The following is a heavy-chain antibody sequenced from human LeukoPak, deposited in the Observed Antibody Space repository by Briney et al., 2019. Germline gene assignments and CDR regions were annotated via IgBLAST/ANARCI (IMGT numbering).Heavy chain of an antibody. CDR3: ARTRPYGDYVSYYCYGMDV. CDR2: ISYDGSNK. D-gene: IGHD4-17*01. CDR1: GFTFSSYA. J-gene: IGHJ6*02. V-gene: IGHV3-30-3*01. Sequence: GGSLRLSCAASGFTFSSYAMHWVRQAPGKGLEWVAVISYDGSNKYYADSVKGRFTISRDNSKNTLYLQMNSLRPEDTAVYYCARTRPYGDYVSYYCYGMDVWGQGTTVTVSS.